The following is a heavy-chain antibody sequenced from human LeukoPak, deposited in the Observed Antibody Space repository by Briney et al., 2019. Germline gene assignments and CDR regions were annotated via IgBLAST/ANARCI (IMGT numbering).Heavy chain of an antibody. J-gene: IGHJ4*02. V-gene: IGHV4-39*01. CDR3: ASLMVVAGRPYLDS. D-gene: IGHD6-19*01. Sequence: SETLSLTCTVSGGSISSDSSYWGWIRQSPGKGLEWIGSVYYTGDTYYNPSLKGRVTISVDTSRNQFSLRLTSMTAAYSSVYYCASLMVVAGRPYLDSWGQGSLVTVSS. CDR2: VYYTGDT. CDR1: GGSISSDSSY.